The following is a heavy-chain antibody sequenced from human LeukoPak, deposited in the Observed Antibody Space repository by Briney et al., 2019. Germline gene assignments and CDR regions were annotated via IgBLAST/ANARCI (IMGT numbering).Heavy chain of an antibody. V-gene: IGHV3-23*01. D-gene: IGHD3-22*01. CDR3: ARDRAVGYYDSGGHVIFDY. CDR1: GFTFSSYA. CDR2: ISGSGGST. Sequence: GGSLRLSCAASGFTFSSYAMSWVRQAPGKGLEWVSAISGSGGSTYYADSVKGRFTISRDNSKNMLYLQMNSLRAEDTAVYHCARDRAVGYYDSGGHVIFDYWGQGTLVTVSS. J-gene: IGHJ4*02.